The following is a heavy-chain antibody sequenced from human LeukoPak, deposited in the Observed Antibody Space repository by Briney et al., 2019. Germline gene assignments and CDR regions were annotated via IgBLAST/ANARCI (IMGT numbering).Heavy chain of an antibody. CDR2: IIPIFGTA. CDR1: GGTFSSYA. Sequence: SVKVSCKASGGTFSSYAISWVRQAPGQGLEWMGGIIPIFGTANYAQKFQGRVTITADESTSTAYMELSSLRSEDTAVYYCARGRGDCSSTSCHPGTWFDPWGQGTLVTVSS. CDR3: ARGRGDCSSTSCHPGTWFDP. D-gene: IGHD2-2*01. J-gene: IGHJ5*02. V-gene: IGHV1-69*01.